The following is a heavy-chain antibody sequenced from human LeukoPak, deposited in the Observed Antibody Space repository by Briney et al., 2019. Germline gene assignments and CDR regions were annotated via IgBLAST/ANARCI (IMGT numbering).Heavy chain of an antibody. CDR2: IYYSGST. D-gene: IGHD6-13*01. J-gene: IGHJ4*02. Sequence: SETLSLTCTVPGGSISSGGYYWSWIRQHPGKGLEWIGYIYYSGSTYYNPSLKSRVTISVDTSKNQFSLKLSSVIAADTAVYYCARGRGNRYSSSGYPDYWGQGTLVTVSS. V-gene: IGHV4-31*03. CDR1: GGSISSGGYY. CDR3: ARGRGNRYSSSGYPDY.